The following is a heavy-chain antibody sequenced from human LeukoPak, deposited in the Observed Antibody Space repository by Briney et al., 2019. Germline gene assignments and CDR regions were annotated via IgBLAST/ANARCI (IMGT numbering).Heavy chain of an antibody. V-gene: IGHV4-59*08. D-gene: IGHD3-10*01. CDR1: GGSISSYY. Sequence: SETLSLTCTVSGGSISSYYWSWIRQPPGKGLEWIGYIYYSGSTNYNPSLTSRVTISVDTSKNQFSLKLSSVTAADTAVYYCARWVKVFGSPNWFDPWGRGTLVTVSS. CDR2: IYYSGST. CDR3: ARWVKVFGSPNWFDP. J-gene: IGHJ5*02.